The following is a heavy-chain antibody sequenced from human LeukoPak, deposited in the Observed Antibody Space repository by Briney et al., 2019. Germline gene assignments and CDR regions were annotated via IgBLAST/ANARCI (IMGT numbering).Heavy chain of an antibody. V-gene: IGHV1-18*01. CDR1: GYTFTSYG. CDR2: ISAYNGNT. D-gene: IGHD6-13*01. J-gene: IGHJ5*02. Sequence: ASVKVSCKASGYTFTSYGISWVRQAPGQGLEWMGWISAYNGNTNYAQKLQGRVTMTTDTSTSTAYMELRSLRSDDTAVYYCARVRGSSSRSDGRLCVWFDPWGQGTLVTVSS. CDR3: ARVRGSSSRSDGRLCVWFDP.